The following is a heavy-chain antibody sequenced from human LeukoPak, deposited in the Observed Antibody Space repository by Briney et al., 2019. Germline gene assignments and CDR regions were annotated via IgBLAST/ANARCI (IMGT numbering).Heavy chain of an antibody. CDR2: ISAYNGNT. CDR1: GYTFTSYG. V-gene: IGHV1-18*01. J-gene: IGHJ4*02. Sequence: GASVKVSCKASGYTFTSYGISWVRQAPGQGLEWMGWISAYNGNTNYAQKLQGRVTMTTDTSTSIAYMELRSLRSDDTAVYYCARVRSYYDSSAYDYWGQGTLVTVSS. CDR3: ARVRSYYDSSAYDY. D-gene: IGHD3-22*01.